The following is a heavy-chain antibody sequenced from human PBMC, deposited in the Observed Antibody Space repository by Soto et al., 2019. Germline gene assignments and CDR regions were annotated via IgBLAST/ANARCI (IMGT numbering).Heavy chain of an antibody. CDR2: IIPIFGTA. CDR1: GGTFSSYA. V-gene: IGHV1-69*13. J-gene: IGHJ6*02. Sequence: GASVKVSCKASGGTFSSYAISWVRQAPGQGLEWMGGIIPIFGTANYAQKFQGRVTITADESTSTAYMELSSLRSEDTAVYYCARVVLRPYYYYGMDVWGQGTTVTVSS. CDR3: ARVVLRPYYYYGMDV.